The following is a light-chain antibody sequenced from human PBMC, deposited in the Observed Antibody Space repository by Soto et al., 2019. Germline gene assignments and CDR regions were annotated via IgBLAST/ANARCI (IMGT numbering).Light chain of an antibody. CDR1: QSVSSN. Sequence: EIVMTQSPATLSVSPGERATLSCRASQSVSSNLAWYQQKPGQAPRLLIYGASTRATGIPARFSGSGSGTEFNLTISSLQSEDFAVYYCQQYNNWPPGPFGQGTKVEIK. CDR3: QQYNNWPPGP. V-gene: IGKV3-15*01. J-gene: IGKJ1*01. CDR2: GAS.